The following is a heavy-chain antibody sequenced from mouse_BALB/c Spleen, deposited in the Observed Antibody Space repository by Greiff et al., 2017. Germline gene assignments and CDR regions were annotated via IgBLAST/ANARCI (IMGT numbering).Heavy chain of an antibody. J-gene: IGHJ3*01. Sequence: QVQLQQPGAELVRPGASVKLSCKASGYSFTSYWMNWVKQRPGQGLEWIGMIHPSDSETRLNQKFKDKATLTVDKSSSTAYMQLSSPTSEDSAVYNCARERGPYYRYDEGFAYWGQGTLVTVSA. V-gene: IGHV1-61*01. D-gene: IGHD2-14*01. CDR2: IHPSDSET. CDR1: GYSFTSYW. CDR3: ARERGPYYRYDEGFAY.